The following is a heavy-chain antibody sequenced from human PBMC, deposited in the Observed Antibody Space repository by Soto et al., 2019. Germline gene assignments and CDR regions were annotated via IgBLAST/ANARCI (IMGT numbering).Heavy chain of an antibody. D-gene: IGHD3-10*01. Sequence: GGSLRLSCAASGFTFSSYCMSWVRQALGKGLEWVSGFRSSGDDGTTYYTDSVKGRFTISRDNSKNTLFLQMNSLRDEDTAIYYCAKKVNSRSGSQYFDYWGQVTLLTVSS. CDR1: GFTFSSYC. J-gene: IGHJ4*02. CDR2: FRSSGDDGTT. CDR3: AKKVNSRSGSQYFDY. V-gene: IGHV3-23*01.